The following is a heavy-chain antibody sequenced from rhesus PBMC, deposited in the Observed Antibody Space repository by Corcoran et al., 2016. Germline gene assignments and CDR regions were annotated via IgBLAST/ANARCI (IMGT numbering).Heavy chain of an antibody. CDR3: AREPGIYSGSYSDFDY. D-gene: IGHD3-16*01. V-gene: IGHV4-169*02. Sequence: LQLQESGPGLVKPSETLSVTCAVSGGSISSSYWSWIRQAPGKGLEWIVYIYGSGSSTNYNPSLMSRVTLSVDTSKNQLSLKLGSVTAADTAVYYCAREPGIYSGSYSDFDYWGQGVLVTVSS. J-gene: IGHJ4*01. CDR2: IYGSGSST. CDR1: GGSISSSY.